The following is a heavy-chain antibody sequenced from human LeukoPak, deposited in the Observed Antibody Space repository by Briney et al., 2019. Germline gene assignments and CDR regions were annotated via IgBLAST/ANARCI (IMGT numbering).Heavy chain of an antibody. CDR1: GFTFSSHW. V-gene: IGHV3-74*01. CDR3: AKGTKPVMTIPDY. J-gene: IGHJ4*02. D-gene: IGHD1/OR15-1a*01. CDR2: INSDGSSI. Sequence: PGGSLRLSCAASGFTFSSHWMHWVRQAPGKGLVWVSRINSDGSSISYADSVKGRFTISRDNAKNSLFLQMNSLRAEDTAMYYCAKGTKPVMTIPDYWGQGILVTVYS.